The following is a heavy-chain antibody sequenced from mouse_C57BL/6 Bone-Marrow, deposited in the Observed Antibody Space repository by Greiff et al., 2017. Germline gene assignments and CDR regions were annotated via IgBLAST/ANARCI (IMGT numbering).Heavy chain of an antibody. CDR1: GFSLTSYG. V-gene: IGHV2-2*01. Sequence: VQLQESGPGLVQPSQSLSITCTVSGFSLTSYGVHWVRQSPGKGLEWLGVIWSGGSTDYNAAFISRLSISKDNSKSQVFFKMNSLQADDTAIYYCARPSSYYGSSYWYFDVWGTGTTVTVSS. CDR3: ARPSSYYGSSYWYFDV. D-gene: IGHD1-1*01. CDR2: IWSGGST. J-gene: IGHJ1*03.